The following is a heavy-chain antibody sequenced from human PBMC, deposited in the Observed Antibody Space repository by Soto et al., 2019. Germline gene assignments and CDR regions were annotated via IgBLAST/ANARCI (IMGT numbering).Heavy chain of an antibody. CDR3: ARVRMEMATNRPFDY. Sequence: ASVKVSCKASGGTFSSYAISWVRQAPGQGLEWMGGIIPIFGTANYAQKFQGRVTITADESTSTAYMELSSLRSEDTAVYYCARVRMEMATNRPFDYWGQGTLVTVSS. V-gene: IGHV1-69*13. CDR1: GGTFSSYA. D-gene: IGHD5-12*01. J-gene: IGHJ4*02. CDR2: IIPIFGTA.